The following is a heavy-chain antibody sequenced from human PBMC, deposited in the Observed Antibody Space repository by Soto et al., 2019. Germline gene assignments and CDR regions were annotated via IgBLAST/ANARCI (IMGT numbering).Heavy chain of an antibody. CDR1: GFTFSSYC. Sequence: QVQLVESGGGVVQPGRSLRLSCAASGFTFSSYCMHWVRQAPGKGLEWVAAISYDGSNKYYADSVKGRFTLSRDNSKNTLYLQMNSLRAEDTAVYYCAKDRGGRDGYNYPDYWGQGTLVTVSS. D-gene: IGHD5-12*01. J-gene: IGHJ4*02. CDR2: ISYDGSNK. CDR3: AKDRGGRDGYNYPDY. V-gene: IGHV3-30*18.